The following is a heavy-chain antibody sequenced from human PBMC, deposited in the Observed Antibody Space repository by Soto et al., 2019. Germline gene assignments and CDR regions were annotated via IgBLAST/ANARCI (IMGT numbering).Heavy chain of an antibody. D-gene: IGHD1-1*01. V-gene: IGHV3-23*01. CDR1: GFTFSSYA. CDR2: ISGSGGGT. J-gene: IGHJ4*02. Sequence: PGVVPRLSCAASGFTFSSYAMSWVRQAPGKGLEWVSSISGSGGGTYYADSVKGRFTLSRDNSKNTLYLQMNSLRAEDTAVYYCAKFGMATTKRSPPYYIDYWGQGALVTVSS. CDR3: AKFGMATTKRSPPYYIDY.